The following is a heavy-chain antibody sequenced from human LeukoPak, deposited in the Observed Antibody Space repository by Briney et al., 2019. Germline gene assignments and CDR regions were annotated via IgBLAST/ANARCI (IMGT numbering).Heavy chain of an antibody. CDR3: ARVLAGGFDY. V-gene: IGHV4-59*01. J-gene: IGHJ4*02. CDR2: IYYSGST. D-gene: IGHD2-15*01. Sequence: SETLSLTCTVSGGSISSYYWSWIRQPPGMGLEWIGYIYYSGSTNYNPSLKSRVTISVDTSKNQFSLKLSSVTAADTAVYYCARVLAGGFDYWGQGALVTVSS. CDR1: GGSISSYY.